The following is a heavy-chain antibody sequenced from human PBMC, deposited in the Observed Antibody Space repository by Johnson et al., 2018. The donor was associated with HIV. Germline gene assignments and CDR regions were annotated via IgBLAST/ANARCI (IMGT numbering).Heavy chain of an antibody. CDR1: GFTFSSYA. Sequence: VQLVESGGGVVQPGRSLRLSCAASGFTFSSYAMSWVRQAPGKGLEWVSAISGSGGSTYYADSVKGRFTISRDNSKNTLYLQMNSLRAEDTAVYYCASRYSGSYGAFDIWGQGTMVTVSS. V-gene: IGHV3-23*04. CDR2: ISGSGGST. D-gene: IGHD1-26*01. CDR3: ASRYSGSYGAFDI. J-gene: IGHJ3*02.